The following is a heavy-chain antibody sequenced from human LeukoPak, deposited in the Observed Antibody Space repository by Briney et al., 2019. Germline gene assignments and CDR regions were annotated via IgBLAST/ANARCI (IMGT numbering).Heavy chain of an antibody. Sequence: SETLSLTCTVSGGSISSGAYYWNWIRQHPGKGLEWIGYIYYSGSTYYNPSLKSRVTMSVDTSKNQFSLKLSSVTAADTAVYYCASEVIEDWFDPWGQGTLVTVSS. J-gene: IGHJ5*02. CDR2: IYYSGST. CDR3: ASEVIEDWFDP. D-gene: IGHD2/OR15-2a*01. V-gene: IGHV4-31*03. CDR1: GGSISSGAYY.